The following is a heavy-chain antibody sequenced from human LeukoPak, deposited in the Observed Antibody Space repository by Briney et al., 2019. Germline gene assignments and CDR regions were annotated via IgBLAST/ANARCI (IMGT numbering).Heavy chain of an antibody. CDR3: ATASQLVHYYYGMDV. Sequence: ASVEVSCKVSGYTLTELSMHWVRQAPGKGLEWMGGFDPEDGETIYAQKFQGRVTMTEDTSTDTAYMELSSLRSEDTAVYYCATASQLVHYYYGMDVWGQGTTVTVSS. CDR2: FDPEDGET. J-gene: IGHJ6*02. CDR1: GYTLTELS. V-gene: IGHV1-24*01. D-gene: IGHD6-13*01.